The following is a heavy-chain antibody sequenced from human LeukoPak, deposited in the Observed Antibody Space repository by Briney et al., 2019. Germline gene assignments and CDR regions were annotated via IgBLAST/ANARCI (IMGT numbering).Heavy chain of an antibody. CDR3: AGDRNNKVWFYY. V-gene: IGHV4-4*02. CDR1: GGSISSSNW. J-gene: IGHJ4*02. CDR2: IDYSGTA. Sequence: SGTLSLTCAVSGGSISSSNWWSWVRQPPGKGLEWIGTIDYSGTANYNASLESRITLSRDTSKNQVSLKLTSVTAADTAVYYCAGDRNNKVWFYYWGQGTLVTVSS. D-gene: IGHD2/OR15-2a*01.